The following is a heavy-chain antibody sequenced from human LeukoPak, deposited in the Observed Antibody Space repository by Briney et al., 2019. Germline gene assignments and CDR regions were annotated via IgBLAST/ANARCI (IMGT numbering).Heavy chain of an antibody. J-gene: IGHJ5*02. Sequence: PGGSLRLSCAASGFTFSSYSMNWVRQAPGKGLEWVSSISSSSSYIYYADSVKGRFTISRDNAKNSLYLQMNSLRAEDTAVYYCARSSHSEDWFDPWGQGTLVTVSP. CDR2: ISSSSSYI. CDR1: GFTFSSYS. V-gene: IGHV3-21*01. CDR3: ARSSHSEDWFDP. D-gene: IGHD2-21*01.